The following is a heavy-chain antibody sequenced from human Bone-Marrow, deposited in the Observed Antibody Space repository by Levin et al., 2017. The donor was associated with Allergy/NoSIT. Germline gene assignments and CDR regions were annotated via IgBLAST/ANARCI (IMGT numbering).Heavy chain of an antibody. CDR2: ISGSGTGI. CDR1: GFTFSSYG. Sequence: GGSLRLSCAASGFTFSSYGMTWVRQVPGKGLEWVSAISGSGTGIYYADSVKGRFTISRDNSKNTLYLQLNSLRAEDTALYYCAKLTTKGAVAGLMDSWGQGTLVTVSS. D-gene: IGHD6-19*01. V-gene: IGHV3-23*01. CDR3: AKLTTKGAVAGLMDS. J-gene: IGHJ4*02.